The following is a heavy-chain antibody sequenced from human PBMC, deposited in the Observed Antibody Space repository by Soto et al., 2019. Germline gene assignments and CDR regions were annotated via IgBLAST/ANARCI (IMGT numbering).Heavy chain of an antibody. V-gene: IGHV3-23*01. D-gene: IGHD2-15*01. CDR2: ISGSGGST. CDR3: AKYEPYCSGGSCYQTVYYYYGMDV. Sequence: LGLSCAASGFTFSSYAMSWVRQAPGEGLEWVSAISGSGGSTYYADSVKGRFTISRDNSKNTLYLQMNSLRAEDTAVYYCAKYEPYCSGGSCYQTVYYYYGMDVWGQGTTVTVSS. CDR1: GFTFSSYA. J-gene: IGHJ6*02.